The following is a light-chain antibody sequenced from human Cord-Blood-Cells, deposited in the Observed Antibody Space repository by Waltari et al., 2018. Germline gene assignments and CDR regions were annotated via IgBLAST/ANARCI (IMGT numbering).Light chain of an antibody. V-gene: IGKV1-39*01. CDR1: QSISSY. Sequence: DIQMTQSPSSLSASVVDRVTITCRASQSISSYLNLYQQKPGKAPKLLIYAASSLKSGVQTRFRGSGSGTDLTRTISSLQPEDFATYYCQQSYSTPHTFGQGTKREIK. CDR3: QQSYSTPHT. J-gene: IGKJ2*01. CDR2: AAS.